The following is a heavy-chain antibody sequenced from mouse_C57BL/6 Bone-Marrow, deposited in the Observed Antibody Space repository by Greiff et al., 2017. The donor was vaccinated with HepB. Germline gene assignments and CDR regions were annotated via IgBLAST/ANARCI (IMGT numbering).Heavy chain of an antibody. CDR1: GYTFTSYG. D-gene: IGHD1-1*01. CDR2: IYPRSGNT. V-gene: IGHV1-81*01. CDR3: ALLLRPGY. Sequence: QVQLQHSGAELARPGASVKLSCKASGYTFTSYGISWVKQRTGQGLEWIGEIYPRSGNTYYNEKFKGKATLTADKSSSTAYMELRSLTSEDSAVYLCALLLRPGYWGQGTTLTVSS. J-gene: IGHJ2*01.